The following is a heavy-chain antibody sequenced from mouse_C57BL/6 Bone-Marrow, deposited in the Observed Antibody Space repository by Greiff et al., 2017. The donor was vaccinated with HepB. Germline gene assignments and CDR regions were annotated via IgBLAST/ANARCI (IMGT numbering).Heavy chain of an antibody. CDR3: ARGYDYAMDY. CDR2: IWSGGST. Sequence: VQLKESGPGLVQPSQSLSITCTVSGFSLTSYGVHWVRQSPGKGLEWLGVIWSGGSTDYNAAFISRLSISKDNSKSQVFFKMNSLQADDTAIYYCARGYDYAMDYWGQGTSVTVSS. J-gene: IGHJ4*01. CDR1: GFSLTSYG. V-gene: IGHV2-2*01. D-gene: IGHD2-2*01.